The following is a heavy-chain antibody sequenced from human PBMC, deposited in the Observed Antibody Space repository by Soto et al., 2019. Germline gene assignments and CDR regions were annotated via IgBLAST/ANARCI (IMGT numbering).Heavy chain of an antibody. Sequence: VQLVESGGGVVQPGRSLRLSCAASGFTFSNYGMHWVRQAPGKGLGWVAVILNDGSNRYHADSVKDRFTISRDNSKNMLYLQMNSLRAEDTAAYYCATDDAYSGNGMDVWGQGTTVTVS. CDR3: ATDDAYSGNGMDV. CDR1: GFTFSNYG. D-gene: IGHD3-10*01. V-gene: IGHV3-33*01. CDR2: ILNDGSNR. J-gene: IGHJ6*02.